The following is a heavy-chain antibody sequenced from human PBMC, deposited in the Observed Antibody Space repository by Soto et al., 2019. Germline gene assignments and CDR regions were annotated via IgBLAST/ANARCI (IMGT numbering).Heavy chain of an antibody. D-gene: IGHD1-26*01. J-gene: IGHJ4*02. V-gene: IGHV3-23*01. CDR1: GLTFSGYA. CDR3: AKDLTYSANPPGYFDY. CDR2: ITGSGGST. Sequence: PGGSLRLSCAASGLTFSGYAMSWVRQAPGKGLEWVSTITGSGGSTYYADSVKGRFTISRDNSKNRLYLQMNSLRAEDAAVYYCAKDLTYSANPPGYFDYWGQGTLVTVSS.